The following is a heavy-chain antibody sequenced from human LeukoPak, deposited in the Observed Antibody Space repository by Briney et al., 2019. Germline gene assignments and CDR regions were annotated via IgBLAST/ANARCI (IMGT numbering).Heavy chain of an antibody. V-gene: IGHV4-4*07. CDR1: GGSISSYY. CDR2: IYTSGST. D-gene: IGHD6-13*01. Sequence: PSETLSLTCTVSGGSISSYYWSWIRQPAGKGLEWIGRIYTSGSTNYNPSPKSRVTTSVDTSKNQFSLKLSSVTAADTAVYYCARYIAAAPFDYWGQGTLVTVSS. J-gene: IGHJ4*02. CDR3: ARYIAAAPFDY.